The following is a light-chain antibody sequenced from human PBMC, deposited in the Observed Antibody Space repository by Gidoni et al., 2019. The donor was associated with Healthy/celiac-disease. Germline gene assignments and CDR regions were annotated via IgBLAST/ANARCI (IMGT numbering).Light chain of an antibody. CDR2: GAS. CDR1: QSVNSN. CDR3: QQYKNWPPLT. Sequence: IVIPQSPATLSVSPGERATLSCRASQSVNSNLAWYQQKPGQAPRLLIYGASTRATGIPARFSGSGSGTEFTLTISSLQSEDFAVYYCQQYKNWPPLTFXGXTKVEIK. V-gene: IGKV3-15*01. J-gene: IGKJ4*01.